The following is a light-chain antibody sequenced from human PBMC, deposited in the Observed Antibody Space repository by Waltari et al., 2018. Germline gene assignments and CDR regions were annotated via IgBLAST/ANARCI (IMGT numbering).Light chain of an antibody. CDR3: SSYTSSSTLDVV. CDR2: DVS. Sequence: QSALTQPASVSGSPGQSITISCTGTSRDVGACNYVSWYQQHPGKAPKLMIYDVSNRPSGVSNRFSGSKSGNTASLTISGLQAEDEADYYCSSYTSSSTLDVVFGGGTKLTVL. J-gene: IGLJ2*01. CDR1: SRDVGACNY. V-gene: IGLV2-14*01.